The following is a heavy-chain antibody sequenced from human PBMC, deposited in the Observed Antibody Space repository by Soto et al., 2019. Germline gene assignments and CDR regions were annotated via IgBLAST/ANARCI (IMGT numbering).Heavy chain of an antibody. CDR1: GGTFSSYA. D-gene: IGHD3-10*01. J-gene: IGHJ4*02. CDR2: IIPIFGTA. Sequence: GASVQVSCKASGGTFSSYAISGVRQAPGEGLEWMGGIIPIFGTANYAQKFQGRVTITADKSTSTAYMELSSLRSEDTAVYYCVRGRYYYGSGSLYFDYWGQGTLVTVSS. V-gene: IGHV1-69*06. CDR3: VRGRYYYGSGSLYFDY.